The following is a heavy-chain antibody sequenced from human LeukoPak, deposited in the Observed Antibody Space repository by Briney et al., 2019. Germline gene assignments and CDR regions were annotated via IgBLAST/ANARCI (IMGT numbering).Heavy chain of an antibody. CDR1: GGSCDDYY. CDR2: IHPHGIF. CDR3: ARGRDRSKAGDL. J-gene: IGHJ5*02. Sequence: SSETLSLTCDVSGGSCDDYYCSWIRQPPGKGLEWIGEIHPHGIFYYNSSLMSRVTISIDTSKSQFSLRLTSVTAADTAFYYCARGRDRSKAGDLWDQGILVTVSS. V-gene: IGHV4-34*01. D-gene: IGHD5-24*01.